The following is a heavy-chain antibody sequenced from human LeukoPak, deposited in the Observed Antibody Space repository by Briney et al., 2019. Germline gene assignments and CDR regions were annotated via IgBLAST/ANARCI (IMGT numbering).Heavy chain of an antibody. CDR1: VFTFSSFG. J-gene: IGHJ4*02. CDR3: AKDVSYSSGCDY. V-gene: IGHV3-30*02. CDR2: IRYDGTNK. D-gene: IGHD6-19*01. Sequence: AGGSLRLSCAVSVFTFSSFGIHWVRQAPGKGLEWGAFIRYDGTNKYYVDSAKGRLTISRDSSKNTLYLQMNSLRAEDTAVYYCAKDVSYSSGCDYWGQGTLVTVSS.